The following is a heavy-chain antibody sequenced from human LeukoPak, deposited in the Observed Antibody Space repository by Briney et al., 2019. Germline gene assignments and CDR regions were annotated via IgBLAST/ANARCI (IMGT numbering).Heavy chain of an antibody. CDR2: IYHSGST. D-gene: IGHD5-12*01. CDR1: GGSISSYY. V-gene: IGHV4-59*01. Sequence: SETLSLTCSVHGGSISSYYWSWIRQPPGKGLEWIGYIYHSGSTKYNPSLKSRVTISVDTSKNQFSLKLSSVTAADTAVYYCARDGYSGNDGLWGQGTLVTVSS. CDR3: ARDGYSGNDGL. J-gene: IGHJ4*02.